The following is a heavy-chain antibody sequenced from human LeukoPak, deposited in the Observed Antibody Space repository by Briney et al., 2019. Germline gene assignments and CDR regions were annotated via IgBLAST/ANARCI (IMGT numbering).Heavy chain of an antibody. Sequence: GASVKVSCKASGYTFTSYGISWVRQAPGQGLEWMGWISAYNGNTNHAQKLQGRVTMTTDTSTSTAYMELRSLRSDDTAVYYCARDGGHYDFWSGYYPYPFDYWGQGTLVTVSS. CDR2: ISAYNGNT. CDR3: ARDGGHYDFWSGYYPYPFDY. V-gene: IGHV1-18*01. J-gene: IGHJ4*02. CDR1: GYTFTSYG. D-gene: IGHD3-3*01.